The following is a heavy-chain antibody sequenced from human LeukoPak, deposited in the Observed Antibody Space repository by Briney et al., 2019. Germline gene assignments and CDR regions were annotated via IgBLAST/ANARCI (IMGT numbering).Heavy chain of an antibody. D-gene: IGHD6-19*01. V-gene: IGHV4-34*01. CDR3: ARGVVAGSLGDYYYYMDA. Sequence: SETLSLTCAVYGVSFSGHYWTWIRQSPGKALEWVGEINHRGSAHYAPSLTSRVTISLDTAKNHFSLRLNSVTAADSAVYYCARGVVAGSLGDYYYYMDAWGKGTTVTVSS. CDR2: INHRGSA. CDR1: GVSFSGHY. J-gene: IGHJ6*03.